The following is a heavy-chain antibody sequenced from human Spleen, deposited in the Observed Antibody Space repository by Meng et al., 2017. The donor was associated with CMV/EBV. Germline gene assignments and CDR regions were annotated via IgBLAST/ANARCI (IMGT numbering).Heavy chain of an antibody. J-gene: IGHJ4*02. D-gene: IGHD2-2*01. CDR2: ISGNDGTT. CDR3: AKVAVPAAIRNYFDY. Sequence: GGSLRLSCAASGFTFSAYVMSWVRQAPGKGLEWISTISGNDGTTYYADSVKGRFTISRDNSKNTLYLQMNSLRAEDTAVYYCAKVAVPAAIRNYFDYWGQGTLVTVS. V-gene: IGHV3-23*01. CDR1: GFTFSAYV.